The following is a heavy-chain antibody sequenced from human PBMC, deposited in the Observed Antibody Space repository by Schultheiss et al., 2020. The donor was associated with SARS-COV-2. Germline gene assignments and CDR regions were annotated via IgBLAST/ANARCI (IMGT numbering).Heavy chain of an antibody. D-gene: IGHD1-26*01. CDR3: AKDVKRTGSAPDY. CDR1: GFTFSDYY. V-gene: IGHV3-11*05. J-gene: IGHJ4*02. Sequence: GESLKISCAASGFTFSDYYMSWIRQAPGKGLEWVSYISSSSSYIYYADSVKGRFTISRDNSKNTLYLQMNSLRAEDTAVYYCAKDVKRTGSAPDYWGQGTLVTVSS. CDR2: ISSSSSYI.